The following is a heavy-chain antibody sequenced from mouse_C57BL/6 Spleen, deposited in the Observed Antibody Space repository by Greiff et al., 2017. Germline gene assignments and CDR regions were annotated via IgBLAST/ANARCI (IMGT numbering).Heavy chain of an antibody. V-gene: IGHV5-17*01. D-gene: IGHD1-1*01. CDR3: AIITTVVGDYAMDY. CDR2: ISSGSSTI. CDR1: GFTFSDYG. Sequence: EVMLVESGGGLVKPGGSLKLSCAASGFTFSDYGMHWVRQAPEKGLEWVAYISSGSSTIYYADTVKGRFTISRDNAKNTLFLQMTSLRSEDTAMYYCAIITTVVGDYAMDYWGQGTSVTVSS. J-gene: IGHJ4*01.